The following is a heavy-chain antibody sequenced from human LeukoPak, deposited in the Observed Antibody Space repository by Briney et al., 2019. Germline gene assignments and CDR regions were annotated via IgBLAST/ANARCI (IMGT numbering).Heavy chain of an antibody. Sequence: ASVKVSCKASGYTFTGYYMHWVRQAPGQGLEWMGWINPNSGGTNYAQKFQGGVTMTRDTSISTAYMELSRLRSDDTAVYYCARVVRSYRWLQFALAFDIWGQGTMVTVSS. J-gene: IGHJ3*02. V-gene: IGHV1-2*02. CDR1: GYTFTGYY. D-gene: IGHD5-24*01. CDR3: ARVVRSYRWLQFALAFDI. CDR2: INPNSGGT.